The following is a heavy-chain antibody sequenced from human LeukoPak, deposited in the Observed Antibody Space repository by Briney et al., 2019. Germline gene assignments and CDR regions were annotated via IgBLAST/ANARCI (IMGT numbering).Heavy chain of an antibody. CDR3: ARISAAGGGSWYFDL. J-gene: IGHJ2*01. D-gene: IGHD6-13*01. V-gene: IGHV4-59*01. CDR2: VSHSGST. Sequence: SETLSLNCTVSGGSISSYYWSWIRRPPGKGLEWIGYVSHSGSTNYNPSLQSRVTISIDTSKIQFSLKLSTVTAADTAVYHCARISAAGGGSWYFDLWGRGTLVTVSS. CDR1: GGSISSYY.